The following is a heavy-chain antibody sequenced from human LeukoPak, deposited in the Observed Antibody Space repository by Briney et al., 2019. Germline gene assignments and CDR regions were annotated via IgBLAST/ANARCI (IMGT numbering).Heavy chain of an antibody. V-gene: IGHV1-69*05. D-gene: IGHD1-26*01. J-gene: IGHJ4*02. CDR1: GYTFTGYY. Sequence: GASVKVSCKASGYTFTGYYMHWVRQAPGQGREWMGRIIPIFGTANYAQKFQGRVTITTDESTSTAYMELSSLRSEDTAVYYCARARGIVGATLVYWGQGTLVTVSS. CDR2: IIPIFGTA. CDR3: ARARGIVGATLVY.